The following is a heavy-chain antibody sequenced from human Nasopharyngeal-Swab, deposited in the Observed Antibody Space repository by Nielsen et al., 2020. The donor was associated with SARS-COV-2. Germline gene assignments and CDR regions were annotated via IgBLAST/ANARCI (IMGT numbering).Heavy chain of an antibody. CDR3: VRGPVEGATGYFQF. Sequence: GQSLQISCATSGFTFSNYWMHWVRQAPGKGLEWVARIDMRGRTTTHADSVKGRFTISRDNAKNTLSLQMNSLTPADTAVYFCVRGPVEGATGYFQFWGQGTLVPSPQ. J-gene: IGHJ1*01. CDR2: IDMRGRTT. CDR1: GFTFSNYW. V-gene: IGHV3-74*03. D-gene: IGHD1-26*01.